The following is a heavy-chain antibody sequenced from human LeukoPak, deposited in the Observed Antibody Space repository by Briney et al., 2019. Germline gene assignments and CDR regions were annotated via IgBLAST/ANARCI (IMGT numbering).Heavy chain of an antibody. D-gene: IGHD6-13*01. CDR1: GFTFSSYA. CDR2: ISAGGGST. V-gene: IGHV3-23*01. Sequence: GGSLRLSCAASGFTFSSYAMSWVRQAPGKGLEWVTAISAGGGSTYFADSVKGRFTISRDNSKNTLFLQTNSLRAEDTAVYYCAKSSSWTYNWFDPWGQGTLVTVSS. J-gene: IGHJ5*02. CDR3: AKSSSWTYNWFDP.